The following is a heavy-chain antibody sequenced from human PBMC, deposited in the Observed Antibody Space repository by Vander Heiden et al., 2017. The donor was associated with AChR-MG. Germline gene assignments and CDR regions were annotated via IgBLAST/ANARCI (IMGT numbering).Heavy chain of an antibody. D-gene: IGHD3-10*01. V-gene: IGHV3-21*01. CDR3: ARNTMRGTVGFDP. J-gene: IGHJ5*02. CDR1: GFTFSTYS. Sequence: EVQLVESGGGLVKPGGSLRLSCAASGFTFSTYSMTWVRHAPWNGLALVSSIIDSSSYIYYADSVKGRFTIARDNAKNSLYLQMNSLRAEDTAVYYCARNTMRGTVGFDPWGQGTLVTVS. CDR2: IIDSSSYI.